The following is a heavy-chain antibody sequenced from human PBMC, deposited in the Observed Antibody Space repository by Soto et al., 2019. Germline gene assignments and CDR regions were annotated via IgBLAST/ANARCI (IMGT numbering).Heavy chain of an antibody. Sequence: QVQLQESGPGLVKPSQTLSLTCTVSGGSISSGDYYWSWIRQPPGKGLEWIGYIYYSGSTYYNPSLKSRVTISVDTSKNQFSLKLSSVTAADTAVYYCAREEHDFWSGYYAVGMDVWGQGTTVTVSS. V-gene: IGHV4-30-4*01. D-gene: IGHD3-3*01. J-gene: IGHJ6*02. CDR3: AREEHDFWSGYYAVGMDV. CDR2: IYYSGST. CDR1: GGSISSGDYY.